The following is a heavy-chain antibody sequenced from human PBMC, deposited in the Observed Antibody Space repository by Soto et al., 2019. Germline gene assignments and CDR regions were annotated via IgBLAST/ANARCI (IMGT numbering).Heavy chain of an antibody. CDR3: ARAHQERGPPYSFDY. CDR1: GGSVSSGSYY. J-gene: IGHJ4*02. V-gene: IGHV4-61*01. D-gene: IGHD2-15*01. CDR2: IYYSGST. Sequence: SSETLSLTCTVSGGSVSSGSYYWSWIRQPPGKGLEWIGYIYYSGSTNYNPSLKSRVTISVDTSKNQFSLKLSSVTAADTAVYYCARAHQERGPPYSFDYGGQGPLATVSS.